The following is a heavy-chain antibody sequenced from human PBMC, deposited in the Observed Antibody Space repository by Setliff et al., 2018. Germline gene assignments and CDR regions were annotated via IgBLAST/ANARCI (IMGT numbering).Heavy chain of an antibody. D-gene: IGHD1-1*01. CDR2: IYHGGKT. J-gene: IGHJ4*02. Sequence: SETLSLTCTVSGGSISSGVYYWGWIRQPPGKGLEWIGRIYHGGKTYYNTSLESRLTISVDTSKNQFSLKLKSVTAADTAVYYCARTGTYRYFDSWGQGTLVTVSS. CDR3: ARTGTYRYFDS. CDR1: GGSISSGVYY. V-gene: IGHV4-39*01.